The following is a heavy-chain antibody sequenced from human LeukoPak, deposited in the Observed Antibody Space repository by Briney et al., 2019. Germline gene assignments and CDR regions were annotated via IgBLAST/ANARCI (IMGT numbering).Heavy chain of an antibody. CDR2: INPNSGGT. J-gene: IGHJ5*02. CDR3: ARERVVVPAVYFDP. D-gene: IGHD2-2*01. V-gene: IGHV1-2*02. Sequence: ASVKVSCKASGYTFTGYYMHWVRQAPGQGLEWTGWINPNSGGTNYAQKFQGRVTMTRDTSISTAYMELSRLRSDDTAVYYCARERVVVPAVYFDPWGQGTLVTVSS. CDR1: GYTFTGYY.